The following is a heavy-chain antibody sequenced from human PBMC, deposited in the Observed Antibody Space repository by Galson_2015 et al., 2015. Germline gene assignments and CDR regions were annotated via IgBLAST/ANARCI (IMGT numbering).Heavy chain of an antibody. Sequence: SLRLSCAASGFTFSSYAMHWVRQAPGKGLEWVAVISYDGSNKYYADSVKGRFTISRDNSKNTLYLQMNSLRAEDTAVYYCARFARPATRYQLPYNWFDPWGQGTLVTVSS. D-gene: IGHD2-2*01. CDR1: GFTFSSYA. CDR2: ISYDGSNK. J-gene: IGHJ5*02. CDR3: ARFARPATRYQLPYNWFDP. V-gene: IGHV3-30-3*01.